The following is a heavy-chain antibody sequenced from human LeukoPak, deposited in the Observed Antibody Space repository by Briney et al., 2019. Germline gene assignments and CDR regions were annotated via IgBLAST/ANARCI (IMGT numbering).Heavy chain of an antibody. J-gene: IGHJ4*02. CDR2: ISSSSSYI. CDR1: GFTFSSYS. V-gene: IGHV3-21*01. CDR3: ARPPRRSDREYYFDY. Sequence: GGSLRLSCAASGFTFSSYSMNWVRQAPGKGLEWVSSISSSSSYIYYADSVKGRFTISRDNAKNSLYLQMNSLRAEDTAVYYCARPPRRSDREYYFDYWGQGTLVTVSS. D-gene: IGHD2-15*01.